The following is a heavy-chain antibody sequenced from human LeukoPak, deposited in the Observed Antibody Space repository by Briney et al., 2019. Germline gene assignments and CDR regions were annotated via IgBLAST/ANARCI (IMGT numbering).Heavy chain of an antibody. V-gene: IGHV4-34*01. CDR2: IYYSGST. D-gene: IGHD2/OR15-2a*01. Sequence: SETLSLTCAVYGVSFSGYYWSWIRQPPGKGLEWIGNIYYSGSTYYSPSLTSRVTVSVDTSENQFSLKLSSVTAADTAVYYCARAHSIASYYYGVDVWGQGTTVTVSS. CDR3: ARAHSIASYYYGVDV. CDR1: GVSFSGYY. J-gene: IGHJ6*02.